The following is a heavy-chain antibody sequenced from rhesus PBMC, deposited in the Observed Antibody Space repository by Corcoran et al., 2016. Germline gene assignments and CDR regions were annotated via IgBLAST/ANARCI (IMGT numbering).Heavy chain of an antibody. CDR1: GYSIRRGYY. D-gene: IGHD3-22*01. V-gene: IGHV4S14*01. Sequence: QVQLQESGPGLVKPSEPLSLTCAVSGYSIRRGYYWAVILQPLGKGLEWIGNIRSGGSNHLNPSLKSRVPLSVDTSKNQFSLKLSSVTAADTAVYYCARRGHWSDYCFDYWGQGVLVTVSS. CDR2: IRSGGSN. CDR3: ARRGHWSDYCFDY. J-gene: IGHJ4*01.